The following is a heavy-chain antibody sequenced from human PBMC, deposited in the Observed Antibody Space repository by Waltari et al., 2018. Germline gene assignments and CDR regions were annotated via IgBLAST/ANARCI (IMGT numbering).Heavy chain of an antibody. V-gene: IGHV4-34*01. D-gene: IGHD6-19*01. Sequence: QVQLQQWGAGLLKPSETLSLTCAVYGGSFSGYYWSWIRQPPGKGLEWIGEINHSGSTNYNPSLKSRVTISVDTSKNQFSLKLSSVTAADTAVYYCARGREGGWYPDYWGQGTLVTVSS. J-gene: IGHJ4*02. CDR1: GGSFSGYY. CDR2: INHSGST. CDR3: ARGREGGWYPDY.